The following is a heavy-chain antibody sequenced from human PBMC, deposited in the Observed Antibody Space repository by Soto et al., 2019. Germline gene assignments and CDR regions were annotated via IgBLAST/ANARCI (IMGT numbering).Heavy chain of an antibody. CDR1: GFTFSSYA. V-gene: IGHV3-30-3*01. CDR2: ISYDGSNK. Sequence: LRLYCAASGFTFSSYAMHWVRQAPGKGLEWVAVISYDGSNKYYADSVKGRFTISRDNSKNTLYLQMNSLRAEDTAVYYCARVFNLYSSSWYSYFDYWGQGTLVTVSS. CDR3: ARVFNLYSSSWYSYFDY. D-gene: IGHD6-13*01. J-gene: IGHJ4*02.